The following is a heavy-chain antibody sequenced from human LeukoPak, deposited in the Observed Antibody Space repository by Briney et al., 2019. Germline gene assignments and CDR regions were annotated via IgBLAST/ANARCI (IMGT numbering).Heavy chain of an antibody. CDR3: AKTWDNYGSGSYYPFDY. Sequence: GGSLRLSRAASGFTFSSYAMSWVRQAPGKGLEWVSAISGSGGSTYYADSVKGRFTISRDNSKNTLYLQMNSLRAEDTAVYYCAKTWDNYGSGSYYPFDYWGQGTLVTVSS. CDR1: GFTFSSYA. V-gene: IGHV3-23*01. D-gene: IGHD3-10*01. CDR2: ISGSGGST. J-gene: IGHJ4*02.